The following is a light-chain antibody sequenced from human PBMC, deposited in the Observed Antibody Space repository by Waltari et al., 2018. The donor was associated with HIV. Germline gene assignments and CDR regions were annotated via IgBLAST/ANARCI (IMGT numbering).Light chain of an antibody. J-gene: IGLJ2*01. CDR2: GNN. V-gene: IGLV1-40*01. Sequence: QSVLTQPPSVSGAPGQRVTISCTGSSSNTGAGYDVHWYQQLPGTAPKLLIYGNNSRPSGGPDRFSGSKSGTSVALAITGLQAEDEADYFCQSYDSRLRAVVFGGGTKLTVL. CDR3: QSYDSRLRAVV. CDR1: SSNTGAGYD.